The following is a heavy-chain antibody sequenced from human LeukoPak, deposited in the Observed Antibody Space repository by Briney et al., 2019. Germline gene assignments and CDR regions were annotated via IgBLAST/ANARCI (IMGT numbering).Heavy chain of an antibody. J-gene: IGHJ6*02. CDR1: GFTFSSYW. V-gene: IGHV3-7*01. CDR3: ARSIGLTGGGVDV. Sequence: GGSLRLSCAASGFTFSSYWMSWVRQAPGKGLEWVANIKQDGSEKYYVGSVKVRFTISRDNAKNSLYLQMNSLRAEDTAVYACARSIGLTGGGVDVWGQGTMVTVSS. CDR2: IKQDGSEK. D-gene: IGHD3-9*01.